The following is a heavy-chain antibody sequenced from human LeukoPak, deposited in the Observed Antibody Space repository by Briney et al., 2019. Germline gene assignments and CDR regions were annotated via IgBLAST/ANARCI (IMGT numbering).Heavy chain of an antibody. V-gene: IGHV3-20*04. CDR2: INWNGGST. D-gene: IGHD5-12*01. Sequence: PGGSLRLSCAASGFTFSSHGINWVRHAPGKGLEWVSGINWNGGSTGYADSVKGRFTISRDNAKNSLYLQMNSLRAEDTALYYCARDGFYYYYMDVWGKGTTVTVSS. CDR3: ARDGFYYYYMDV. J-gene: IGHJ6*03. CDR1: GFTFSSHG.